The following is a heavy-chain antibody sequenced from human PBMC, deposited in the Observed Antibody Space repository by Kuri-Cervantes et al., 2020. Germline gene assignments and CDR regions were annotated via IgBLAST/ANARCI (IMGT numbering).Heavy chain of an antibody. J-gene: IGHJ3*02. V-gene: IGHV6-1*01. D-gene: IGHD1-26*01. Sequence: GSISSYYWNWIRQSPSRGLEWLGRTYYRSKWYNDYAVSVKSRITINPDTSKNQFSLQLNSVTPEDTAVYYCARDLVGATTDNAFDIWGQGTMVTVSS. CDR2: TYYRSKWYN. CDR1: GSISSYY. CDR3: ARDLVGATTDNAFDI.